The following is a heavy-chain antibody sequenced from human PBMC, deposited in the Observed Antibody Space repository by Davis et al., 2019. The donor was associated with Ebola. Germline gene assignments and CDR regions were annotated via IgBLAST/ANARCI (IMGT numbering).Heavy chain of an antibody. CDR3: TRDARRVRIYGMDV. D-gene: IGHD2-15*01. J-gene: IGHJ6*02. Sequence: PGGSLRLSCTASGFTFGDYAMTWVRQAPGKGLEWVGFIRSKGYGGTTEYAASVKGRFTISRDDSKSIAYLQMNSLKTEDTAVYYCTRDARRVRIYGMDVWGQGTTVTVSS. CDR1: GFTFGDYA. V-gene: IGHV3-49*04. CDR2: IRSKGYGGTT.